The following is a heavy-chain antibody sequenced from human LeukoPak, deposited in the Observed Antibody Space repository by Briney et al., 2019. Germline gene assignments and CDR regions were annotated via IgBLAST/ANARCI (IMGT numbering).Heavy chain of an antibody. J-gene: IGHJ4*02. CDR2: ISYDGTNK. CDR1: GFTFSNYA. Sequence: GGSLRLSCAASGFTFSNYAIHWVRQAPGKGLEWVSDISYDGTNKYYADSVKGRFTISRDNSKNTLYLQMNSLKTEDTALYYCARQMATILDGILDYWGQGTLVTVSS. CDR3: ARQMATILDGILDY. V-gene: IGHV3-30*04. D-gene: IGHD5-24*01.